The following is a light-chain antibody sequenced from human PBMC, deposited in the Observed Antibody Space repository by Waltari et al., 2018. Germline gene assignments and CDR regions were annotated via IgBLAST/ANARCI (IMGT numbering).Light chain of an antibody. J-gene: IGLJ2*01. CDR2: NNN. Sequence: QSVLTQPPSASETPGQRVTLSCSGSTSNIGRNTVNWYQQLPGTAPKLLIYNNNQRPSGVPDRVSGSKSGTSASLAISGLQSEDEAVYYCAAWDDSLNGLVFGGGTTLTVL. V-gene: IGLV1-44*01. CDR1: TSNIGRNT. CDR3: AAWDDSLNGLV.